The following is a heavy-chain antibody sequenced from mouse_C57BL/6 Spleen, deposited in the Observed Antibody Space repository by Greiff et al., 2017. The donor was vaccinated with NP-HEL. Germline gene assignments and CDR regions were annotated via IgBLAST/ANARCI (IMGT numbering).Heavy chain of an antibody. CDR1: GYTFTSYW. J-gene: IGHJ4*01. D-gene: IGHD2-3*01. V-gene: IGHV1-59*01. Sequence: VQLQQPGAELVRPGTSVKLSCKASGYTFTSYWMHWVKQRPGQGLEWIGVIDPSDSYTNYNQKFKGKATLTVDTSSSTAYMQLSSLTSEDSAVYYCARWLLRNYAMDYWGQGTSVTVSS. CDR3: ARWLLRNYAMDY. CDR2: IDPSDSYT.